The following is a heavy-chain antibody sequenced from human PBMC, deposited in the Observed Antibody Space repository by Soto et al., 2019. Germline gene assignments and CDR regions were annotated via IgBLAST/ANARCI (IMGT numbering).Heavy chain of an antibody. J-gene: IGHJ4*02. CDR1: GFTFSNCA. D-gene: IGHD3-10*02. CDR2: IRGSGGST. CDR3: AKRSLMFGELFPYYFDY. V-gene: IGHV3-23*01. Sequence: EVQLLESGGGLVQPGGSLRLSCTASGFTFSNCAMNWDRQAPGNGLEWVSAIRGSGGSTYHADSVKCRFTISRDNSKDTVSLQMTSLTAEDTAVYFCAKRSLMFGELFPYYFDYWGQGTLVTVSS.